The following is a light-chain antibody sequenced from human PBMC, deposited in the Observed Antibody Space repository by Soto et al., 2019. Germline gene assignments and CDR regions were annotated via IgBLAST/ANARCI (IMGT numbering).Light chain of an antibody. Sequence: EVVLTQSPATLSLSPGERATLSCRASQSVSTYVSWFQQKPGQAPRLLIYDASNRATDTPARFSGSGSGTDFTLTISSLEPEDFAVYYCQQRMRWPPITFGQGTRLEIK. CDR3: QQRMRWPPIT. CDR2: DAS. V-gene: IGKV3-11*01. CDR1: QSVSTY. J-gene: IGKJ5*01.